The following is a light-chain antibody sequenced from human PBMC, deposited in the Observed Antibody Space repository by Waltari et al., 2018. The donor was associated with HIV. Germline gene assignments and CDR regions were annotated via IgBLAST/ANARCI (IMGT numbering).Light chain of an antibody. V-gene: IGLV4-69*01. CDR3: QTWGTGIHVV. CDR2: LNSDGSH. Sequence: QLVLTQSPSASASLGPSVKLTCTLSSGHSSSDIAWHQQQPEKGPRFLMKLNSDGSHTKGDGIPDRFSGSSSGAERYLTISSLQSEDEADYYCQTWGTGIHVVFGGGTELTVL. CDR1: SGHSSSD. J-gene: IGLJ2*01.